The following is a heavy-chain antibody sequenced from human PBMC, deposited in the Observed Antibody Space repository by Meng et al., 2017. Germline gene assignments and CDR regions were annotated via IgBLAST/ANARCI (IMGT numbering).Heavy chain of an antibody. CDR2: INPKRGDT. V-gene: IGHV1-2*06. D-gene: IGHD6-25*01. J-gene: IGHJ4*02. CDR3: ARDEDISAAGKLFGDY. CDR1: GYNFPDYY. Sequence: QGQLVPSGAEDKKPGASVKVSCKPSGYNFPDYYIHWVRRAPGQGLEWMGRINPKRGDTHYAQKFQARVTMTGDTSISTAYMELSGLRSDDTAMYYCARDEDISAAGKLFGDYWGQGTLVTVSS.